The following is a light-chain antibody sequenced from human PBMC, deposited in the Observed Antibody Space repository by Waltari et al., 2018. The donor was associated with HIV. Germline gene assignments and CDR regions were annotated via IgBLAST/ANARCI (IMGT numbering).Light chain of an antibody. J-gene: IGLJ3*02. CDR3: QAWGAGIRV. CDR1: SGHTSNA. Sequence: QLVLTQSPSASASLGASVKLTCTLSSGHTSNAIAWHQQQPEKGPRFLLKMKTVGSHDRGDGIPVRFAGASSGAERYLTISSVQSEDEADYYCQAWGAGIRVFGGGTKLTVL. V-gene: IGLV4-69*01. CDR2: MKTVGSH.